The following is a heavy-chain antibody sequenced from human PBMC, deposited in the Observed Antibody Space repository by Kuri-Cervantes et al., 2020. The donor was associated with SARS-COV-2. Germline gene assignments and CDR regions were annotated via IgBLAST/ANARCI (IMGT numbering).Heavy chain of an antibody. V-gene: IGHV1-2*04. J-gene: IGHJ6*02. CDR2: INPNSGGT. D-gene: IGHD3-10*01. Sequence: ASVKVSCKAPGYTFSDYYMYWARQAPGQGLEWMGWINPNSGGTNYAQKFQGWVTMTRDTSSTGYMELSRLRSDDTAVYYCARGMVRGLIQSYYYGMDVWGQGTTVTVSS. CDR3: ARGMVRGLIQSYYYGMDV. CDR1: GYTFSDYY.